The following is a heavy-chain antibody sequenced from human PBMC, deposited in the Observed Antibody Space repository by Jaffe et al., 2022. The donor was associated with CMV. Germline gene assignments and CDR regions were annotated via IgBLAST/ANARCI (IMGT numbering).Heavy chain of an antibody. D-gene: IGHD2-2*01. CDR3: ARDLQYCSSTSCYEARYMDV. CDR1: GFTFSSYW. J-gene: IGHJ6*03. CDR2: INSDGSST. Sequence: EVQLVESGGGLVQPGGSLRLSCAASGFTFSSYWMHWVRQAPGKGLVWVSRINSDGSSTSYADSVKGRFTISRDNAKNTLYLQMNSLRAEDTAVYYCARDLQYCSSTSCYEARYMDVWGKGTTVTVSS. V-gene: IGHV3-74*01.